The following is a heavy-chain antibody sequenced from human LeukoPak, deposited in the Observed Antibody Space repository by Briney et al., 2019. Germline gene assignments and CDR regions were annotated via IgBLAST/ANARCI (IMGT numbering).Heavy chain of an antibody. J-gene: IGHJ3*02. CDR2: MNPNSGNT. CDR3: ATPFTYYYDTNAFDI. CDR1: GYTFTSYD. Sequence: ASVKVSCKASGYTFTSYDINWVRQATGQGLEWMGWMNPNSGNTGYAQKFQGRVTITRNTSISTAYMELSSLRSEDTAVYYCATPFTYYYDTNAFDIWGQGTMVTVSS. V-gene: IGHV1-8*03. D-gene: IGHD3-22*01.